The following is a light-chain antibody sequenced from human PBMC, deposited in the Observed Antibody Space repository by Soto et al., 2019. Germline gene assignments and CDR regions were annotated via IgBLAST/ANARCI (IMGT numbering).Light chain of an antibody. J-gene: IGKJ5*01. V-gene: IGKV3-11*01. CDR1: QTVINY. Sequence: EVLLTQSPATLSLSPGERATLCCRASQTVINYLAWFQQKPGQAPRLLIYDASNRAAGIPARFSGSGSGTDFTLTISSLEPEDFAVYYCQQRYNWPPITFGQGTRLEIK. CDR2: DAS. CDR3: QQRYNWPPIT.